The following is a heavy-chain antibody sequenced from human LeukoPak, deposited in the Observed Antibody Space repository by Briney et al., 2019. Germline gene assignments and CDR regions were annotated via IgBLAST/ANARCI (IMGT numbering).Heavy chain of an antibody. CDR2: INHSGST. D-gene: IGHD3-16*02. CDR1: GGSFSGYY. V-gene: IGHV4-34*01. J-gene: IGHJ4*02. Sequence: SETLSLTCAVYGGSFSGYYWSWIRQPPGKGLEWIGEINHSGSTNYNPSLKSRVTISVDTSKNQFSLKLSSVTAADTAVYYCARVMRRTYYDYVWGSYRRPTYFDYWGQGTLVTVSS. CDR3: ARVMRRTYYDYVWGSYRRPTYFDY.